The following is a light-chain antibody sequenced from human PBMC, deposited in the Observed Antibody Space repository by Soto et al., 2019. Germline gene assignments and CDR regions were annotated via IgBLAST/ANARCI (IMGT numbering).Light chain of an antibody. Sequence: DIVLTQSPGTLSLSPGERATLSCRASQIISSTYLGWYQQKPGQAPRLLIYGASSRATGIPDRFSGSGSGTDFTLAISRLEPEDFAVYYCQQYGTSPFTFGPGTKVDLK. CDR3: QQYGTSPFT. CDR1: QIISSTY. J-gene: IGKJ3*01. V-gene: IGKV3-20*01. CDR2: GAS.